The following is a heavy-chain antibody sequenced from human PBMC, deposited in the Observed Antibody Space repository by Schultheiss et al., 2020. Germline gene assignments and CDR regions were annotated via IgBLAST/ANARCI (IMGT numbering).Heavy chain of an antibody. D-gene: IGHD2-2*01. CDR3: ASLGYCSSTSCYSETYDAFDI. V-gene: IGHV4-61*02. CDR1: GGSISSGSYY. CDR2: IYTSGST. J-gene: IGHJ3*02. Sequence: SETLSLTCTVSGGSISSGSYYWSWIRQPAGKGLEWIGRIYTSGSTNYNPSLKSRVTISVDTSKNQFSLKLSSVTAADTAVYYCASLGYCSSTSCYSETYDAFDIWGQGTMVTVSS.